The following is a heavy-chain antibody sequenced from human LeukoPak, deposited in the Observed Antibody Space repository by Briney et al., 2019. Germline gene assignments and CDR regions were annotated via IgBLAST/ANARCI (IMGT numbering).Heavy chain of an antibody. CDR3: TTVTLDYYDSSGYLWYFDY. Sequence: KPGGSLRLSCAASGFTFSNAWMSWVRQAPGKGLEWVGRIKSKTEGGTTDYAAPVKGRFTISRDDSKNTLYLQMNSLKTEDTAVYYYTTVTLDYYDSSGYLWYFDYWGQGTLVTVSS. J-gene: IGHJ4*02. V-gene: IGHV3-15*01. CDR2: IKSKTEGGTT. CDR1: GFTFSNAW. D-gene: IGHD3-22*01.